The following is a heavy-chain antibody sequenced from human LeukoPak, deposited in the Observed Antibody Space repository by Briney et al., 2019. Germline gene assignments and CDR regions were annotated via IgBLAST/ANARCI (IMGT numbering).Heavy chain of an antibody. CDR1: GGSISSYY. CDR3: ARVVGPYGSGSQENNWFDP. CDR2: IYYSGST. V-gene: IGHV4-59*01. D-gene: IGHD3-10*01. Sequence: SETLSLTCTVSGGSISSYYWSWVRQPPGKGREWIGYIYYSGSTNYNPSLKSRVTISVDTSKHQFSLKLSSVTAADTAVYYCARVVGPYGSGSQENNWFDPWGQGTLVTVPS. J-gene: IGHJ5*02.